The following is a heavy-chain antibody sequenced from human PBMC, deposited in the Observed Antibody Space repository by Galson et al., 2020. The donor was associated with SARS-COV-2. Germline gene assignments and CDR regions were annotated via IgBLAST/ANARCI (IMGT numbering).Heavy chain of an antibody. CDR3: ARDMVTFDY. J-gene: IGHJ4*02. CDR1: GFTFSDYH. Sequence: NSGGSLRLSCAASGFTFSDYHMSWIRQAPGKGLEWISYISSSGTTIYYADSVKGRFTISRDNAKNSLDLQMNSLRAEDTAVYSCARDMVTFDYWGQGTLVTVSS. CDR2: ISSSGTTI. V-gene: IGHV3-11*01. D-gene: IGHD2-21*02.